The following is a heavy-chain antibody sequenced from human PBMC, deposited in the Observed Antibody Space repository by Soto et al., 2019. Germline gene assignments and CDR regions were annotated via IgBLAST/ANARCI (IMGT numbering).Heavy chain of an antibody. CDR3: ARVKITEATPWGVFDL. D-gene: IGHD4-17*01. CDR1: SGSISSNNW. J-gene: IGHJ3*01. V-gene: IGHV4-4*02. Sequence: QVQLQESGPGLVKPSGTLSLTCAVSSGSISSNNWWSWVRQPPGKGLEWIGEIYHSGTTNDNPSLESRLTISVDKSKNQFSLRLRSVTAADTAVYYCARVKITEATPWGVFDLWGQGTMVIASS. CDR2: IYHSGTT.